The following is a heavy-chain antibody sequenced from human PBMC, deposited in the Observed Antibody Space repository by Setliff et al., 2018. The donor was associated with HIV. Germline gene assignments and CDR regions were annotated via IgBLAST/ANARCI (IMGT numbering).Heavy chain of an antibody. CDR2: ISWTSDNL. V-gene: IGHV3-9*01. CDR3: AKDVEQTTGAFDI. J-gene: IGHJ3*02. Sequence: SLRLSCAASGFTFATYAMNWVRQAPGTGLEWVSGISWTSDNLGHADSVKGRFTISRDNAKNSLYLQMNSLRAEDTALYYCAKDVEQTTGAFDIWGQGTMVTVSS. CDR1: GFTFATYA.